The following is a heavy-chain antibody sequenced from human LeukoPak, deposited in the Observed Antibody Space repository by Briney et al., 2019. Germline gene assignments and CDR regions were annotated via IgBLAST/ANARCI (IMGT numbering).Heavy chain of an antibody. V-gene: IGHV1-2*02. CDR1: GYSFTGNY. CDR3: GRQSGSMELGHFDY. D-gene: IGHD1-14*01. Sequence: GASVKVSCKASGYSFTGNYMHCVRQPPGQGPEWMGWINPNSGGTNYEQKFQGRVTMTRDTSINTTYMELSSLRTDDTAVYYCGRQSGSMELGHFDYWGQGSLVTVSS. J-gene: IGHJ4*02. CDR2: INPNSGGT.